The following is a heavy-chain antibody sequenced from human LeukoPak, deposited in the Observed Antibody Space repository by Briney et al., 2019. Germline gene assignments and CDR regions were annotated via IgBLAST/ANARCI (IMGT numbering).Heavy chain of an antibody. Sequence: KPGGSLRLSCAASGFTFSNAWMSWVRQALGKGLEWVGRIKSKTDGGTTDYAAPVKGRFTISRDDSKNTLYLQMNGLKTEDTAVYYCTTDYGEKFIFDYWGQGTLVTVSS. CDR3: TTDYGEKFIFDY. D-gene: IGHD4-17*01. J-gene: IGHJ4*02. CDR1: GFTFSNAW. V-gene: IGHV3-15*01. CDR2: IKSKTDGGTT.